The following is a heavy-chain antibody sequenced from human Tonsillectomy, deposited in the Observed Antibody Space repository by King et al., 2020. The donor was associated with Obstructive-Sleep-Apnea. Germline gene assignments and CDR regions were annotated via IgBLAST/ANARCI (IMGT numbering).Heavy chain of an antibody. D-gene: IGHD6-19*01. CDR3: ARMVGSGWYRKVDY. Sequence: EVQLVESGGGLVKPGGSLRLSCAASGFTFSSYSMNWVRQAPGKGLEWVSSISRSSSYIYYADSVKGRFTISRDNAKNSLYLQMNSLRAEDTAVYYCARMVGSGWYRKVDYWGQGTLVTVSS. V-gene: IGHV3-21*01. J-gene: IGHJ4*02. CDR2: ISRSSSYI. CDR1: GFTFSSYS.